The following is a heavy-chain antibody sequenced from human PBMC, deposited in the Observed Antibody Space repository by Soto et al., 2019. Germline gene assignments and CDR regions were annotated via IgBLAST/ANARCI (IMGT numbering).Heavy chain of an antibody. D-gene: IGHD1-1*01. CDR2: YHSGGST. CDR1: GVSLNTADTW. Sequence: QVQLQESGSGLVKPSQSLSLTCTVSGVSLNTADTWWSWIRQSPGKGLEFIGYYHSGGSTYYDASLRSLVIISADTSNSQFSLKLSSGTVAETAVYFCVRSRQMESGNDYGLDVWGQGTTVTVSS. CDR3: VRSRQMESGNDYGLDV. V-gene: IGHV4-30-4*01. J-gene: IGHJ6*02.